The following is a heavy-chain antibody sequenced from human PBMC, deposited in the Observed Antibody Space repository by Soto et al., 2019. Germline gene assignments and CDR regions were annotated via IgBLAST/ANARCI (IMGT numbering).Heavy chain of an antibody. Sequence: PAETLSLTCTVSGGSISSGGYYWSWIRQHPGKGLEWIGYIYYSGSTYYNPSLKSRVTISVDTSKNQFSLKLSSVTAADTAVYSCAREDCSGGSCPAGLETWGQETLVAVSS. CDR1: GGSISSGGYY. CDR3: AREDCSGGSCPAGLET. CDR2: IYYSGST. V-gene: IGHV4-31*03. D-gene: IGHD2-15*01. J-gene: IGHJ5*02.